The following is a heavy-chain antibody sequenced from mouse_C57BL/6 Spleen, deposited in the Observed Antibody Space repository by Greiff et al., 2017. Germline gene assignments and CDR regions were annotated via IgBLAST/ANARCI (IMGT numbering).Heavy chain of an antibody. V-gene: IGHV2-6*01. CDR1: GFSLTRYG. Sequence: VKLMESGPGLVAPSQSLSITCTVSGFSLTRYGVDWVRQSPGKGLEWLGVIWGVGSTNYNSALKSRLSISKDNSKSQVFLKMNSLQTDDTAMYYCARRDYYGSSYAMDYWGQGTSVTVSS. CDR2: IWGVGST. D-gene: IGHD1-1*01. J-gene: IGHJ4*01. CDR3: ARRDYYGSSYAMDY.